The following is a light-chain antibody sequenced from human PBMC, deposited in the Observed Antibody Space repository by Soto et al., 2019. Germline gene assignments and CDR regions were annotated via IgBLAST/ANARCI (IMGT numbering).Light chain of an antibody. V-gene: IGLV2-14*03. Sequence: QSALTQPASVSGSPGQSITISCTGTSSDIGGYNFVSWYQQHPGRAPKLIIYEVSNRPSGVSDRFSGSKSGNTASLTISGLQAEDEADYYCGSYASGSSLVLFGGGTKLTVL. CDR2: EVS. J-gene: IGLJ2*01. CDR3: GSYASGSSLVL. CDR1: SSDIGGYNF.